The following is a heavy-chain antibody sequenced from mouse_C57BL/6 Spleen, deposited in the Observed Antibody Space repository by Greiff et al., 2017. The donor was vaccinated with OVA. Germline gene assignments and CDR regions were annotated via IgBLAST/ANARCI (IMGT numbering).Heavy chain of an antibody. CDR1: GYTFTSYW. V-gene: IGHV1-64*01. D-gene: IGHD2-4*01. CDR2: IHPNSGST. CDR3: ARSYYDYDEGAWFAY. Sequence: QVQLQQPGAELVKPGASVKLSCKASGYTFTSYWMHWVKQRPGQGLEWIGMIHPNSGSTNYNEKFKSKATLTVDKSSSTAYMQLSSLTSEDSAVYYCARSYYDYDEGAWFAYWGQGTLVTVSA. J-gene: IGHJ3*01.